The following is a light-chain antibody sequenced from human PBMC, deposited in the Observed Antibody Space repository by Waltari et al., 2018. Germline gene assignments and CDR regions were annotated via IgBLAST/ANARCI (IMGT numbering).Light chain of an antibody. J-gene: IGLJ2*01. V-gene: IGLV3-1*01. CDR3: QAWDDTTVV. Sequence: SYELTQPPSVSVSPGQTATITCSGDAWGDTYVWWYQQKPGQSPVAVIYSDDKRPSGIPERFSGSNSGNTATLTIGGTQTTDEGDYYCQAWDDTTVVFGAGTKVTV. CDR2: SDD. CDR1: AWGDTY.